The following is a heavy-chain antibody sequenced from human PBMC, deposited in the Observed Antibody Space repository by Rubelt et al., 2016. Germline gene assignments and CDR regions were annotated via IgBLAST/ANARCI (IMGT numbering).Heavy chain of an antibody. CDR1: GGSFSGYY. CDR2: INHSGST. D-gene: IGHD2-15*01. V-gene: IGHV4-34*01. Sequence: QVQLQQWGAGLLKPSETLSLTCAVYGGSFSGYYWSWIRQPPGKGLEWIGEINHSGSTNYNPSRKRRVTISVDTSKNQFSLKLSSVTAADTAVYYCARVVGRGWFDPWGQGTLVTVSS. J-gene: IGHJ5*02. CDR3: ARVVGRGWFDP.